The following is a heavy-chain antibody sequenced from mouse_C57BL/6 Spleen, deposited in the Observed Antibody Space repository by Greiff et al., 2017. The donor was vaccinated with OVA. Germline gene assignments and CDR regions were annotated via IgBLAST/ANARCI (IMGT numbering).Heavy chain of an antibody. V-gene: IGHV14-1*01. CDR2: IDPEDGGT. CDR1: GFNINDYY. J-gene: IGHJ2*01. D-gene: IGHD2-1*01. Sequence: VQLKESGAELVRPGASVKLSCTASGFNINDYYMHWVKQRPEQGLEWIGRIDPEDGGTEYAPKFQGKATRTADTSSNIAYLKLRRLLSDDTSVYYCTTGYGNYFDYWGQGTTLTVSS. CDR3: TTGYGNYFDY.